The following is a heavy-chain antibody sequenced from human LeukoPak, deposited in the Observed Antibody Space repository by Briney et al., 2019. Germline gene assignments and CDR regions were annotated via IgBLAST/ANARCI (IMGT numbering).Heavy chain of an antibody. V-gene: IGHV1-69*05. CDR3: AEEAGDGYNYKGYFDY. D-gene: IGHD5-24*01. Sequence: ASVKVSCKASGGTFSSYAISWVRQAPGQGLEWMGRIIPIFGTANYAQKFQGRVTITTDESTSTAYMELSSLRSEDTAVYYCAEEAGDGYNYKGYFDYWGQGNLVTVSS. CDR1: GGTFSSYA. CDR2: IIPIFGTA. J-gene: IGHJ4*02.